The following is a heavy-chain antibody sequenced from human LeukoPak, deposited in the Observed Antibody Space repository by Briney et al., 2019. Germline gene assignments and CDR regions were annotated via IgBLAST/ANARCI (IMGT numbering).Heavy chain of an antibody. CDR3: ARIFAAAHINY. V-gene: IGHV3-74*01. J-gene: IGHJ4*02. D-gene: IGHD2-15*01. Sequence: GGSLRLSCAAPGFTFSGYWMHWVRHAPGKGLVWVSRIKSDGSSTTYADSVKGRFTISRDNAKNTLYLEMNSLRAEDTAVYYCARIFAAAHINYWGQGTLVTVSS. CDR2: IKSDGSST. CDR1: GFTFSGYW.